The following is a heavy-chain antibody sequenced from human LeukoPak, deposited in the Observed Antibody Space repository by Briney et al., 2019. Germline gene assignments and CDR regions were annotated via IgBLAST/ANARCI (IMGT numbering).Heavy chain of an antibody. V-gene: IGHV3-48*04. J-gene: IGHJ4*02. CDR2: ISSSSSTI. CDR3: ARDRFPAGPGQPPLFDY. D-gene: IGHD1-14*01. CDR1: GFTFSSYS. Sequence: PGGSLRLSCAASGFTFSSYSMNWVRQAPGKGLEWVSYISSSSSTIYYADSVKGRFTISRDNAKNSLYLQMNSLRAEDTAVYYCARDRFPAGPGQPPLFDYWGQGTLVTVSS.